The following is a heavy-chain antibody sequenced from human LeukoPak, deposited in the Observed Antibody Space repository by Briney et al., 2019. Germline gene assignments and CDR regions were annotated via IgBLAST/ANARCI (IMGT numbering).Heavy chain of an antibody. CDR3: AKSPSRAAYDD. CDR2: VSWDSGLI. Sequence: PGGSLRLSCAASGFIFYAYSMHWVRQAPGKGLEWVSSVSWDSGLIGYGDSVKGRFTISRDNARNSLYLQMHSLRVEDTAFYYCAKSPSRAAYDDWGQGGMVTVSS. J-gene: IGHJ4*02. V-gene: IGHV3-9*01. CDR1: GFIFYAYS. D-gene: IGHD2-21*01.